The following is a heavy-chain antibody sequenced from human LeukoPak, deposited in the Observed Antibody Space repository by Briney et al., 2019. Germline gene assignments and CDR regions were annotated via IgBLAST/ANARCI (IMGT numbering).Heavy chain of an antibody. CDR3: ARRLEWFLEYWYFDL. J-gene: IGHJ2*01. CDR1: GYTFTSYG. CDR2: ISAYNGNT. D-gene: IGHD3-3*01. Sequence: GASVKVSCKASGYTFTSYGISWVRQAPGQGLEWMGWISAYNGNTNYAQKLQGRVTMTTDTSTSTAYMELRSLRSDDTAVYYCARRLEWFLEYWYFDLWGRGTLVTVSS. V-gene: IGHV1-18*01.